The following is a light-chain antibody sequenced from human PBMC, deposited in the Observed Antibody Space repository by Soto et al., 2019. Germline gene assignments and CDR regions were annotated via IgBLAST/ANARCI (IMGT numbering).Light chain of an antibody. CDR1: QSVSSD. Sequence: EIVMTQSPATLSVSPDVSATLSCKASQSVSSDLAWYQQKPGQAPRLLIYGASTRATGIPARFSGSGSGTEFTLTISSLQSEDFAVYFCQQYNNWPPITFGQGTRLEIK. V-gene: IGKV3-15*01. CDR3: QQYNNWPPIT. J-gene: IGKJ5*01. CDR2: GAS.